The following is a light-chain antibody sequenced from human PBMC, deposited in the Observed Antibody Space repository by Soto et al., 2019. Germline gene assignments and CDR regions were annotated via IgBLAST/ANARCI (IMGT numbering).Light chain of an antibody. V-gene: IGLV2-14*01. CDR2: DVY. CDR3: CSYTTSSTYV. J-gene: IGLJ1*01. Sequence: QSALTRPACVSGAPGQSITISCTGTSGDIGAHNYVSWYQHRPGKAPKLMIYDVYSRPSDISDRFSGSKSSNTASLTISGLQAEDEADYYCCSYTTSSTYVFGPGTKATVL. CDR1: SGDIGAHNY.